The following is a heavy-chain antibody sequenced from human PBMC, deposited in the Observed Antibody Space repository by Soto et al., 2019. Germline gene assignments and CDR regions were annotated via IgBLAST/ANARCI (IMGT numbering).Heavy chain of an antibody. CDR3: ARYGYLEDSWFDP. CDR2: IIPIFGTA. J-gene: IGHJ5*02. Sequence: SVKVSCKASGGTFSSYAISWVRQAPGQGLEWMGGIIPIFGTANYAQKFQGRVTITADESTSTAYMELSSLRSEDTAVYYCARYGYLEDSWFDPWGQGTLVTVSS. CDR1: GGTFSSYA. V-gene: IGHV1-69*13. D-gene: IGHD6-13*01.